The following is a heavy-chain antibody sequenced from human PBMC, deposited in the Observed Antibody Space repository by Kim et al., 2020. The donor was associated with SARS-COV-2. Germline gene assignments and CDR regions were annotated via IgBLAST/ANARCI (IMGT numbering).Heavy chain of an antibody. D-gene: IGHD1-20*01. J-gene: IGHJ4*02. CDR3: ARVRYNWNRNDYYFDY. V-gene: IGHV1-69*01. Sequence: KFQGRVTITADESTSTAYMERSSLRSEDTAVYYCARVRYNWNRNDYYFDYWGQGTLVTVSS.